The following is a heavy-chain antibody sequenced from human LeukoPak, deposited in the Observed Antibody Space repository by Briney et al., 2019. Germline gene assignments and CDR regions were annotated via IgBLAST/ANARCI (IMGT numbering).Heavy chain of an antibody. CDR1: GFTFSGSA. Sequence: SGGSLRLSCAASGFTFSGSAMHWVRQASGKGLEWVGRIRSKANSYATAYAASVKGRFTISRDDSKNTAYLQMNSLKTEDTAAYYCCRASITIDMDVWGKGTTVTVSS. J-gene: IGHJ6*03. CDR2: IRSKANSYAT. CDR3: CRASITIDMDV. D-gene: IGHD3-10*01. V-gene: IGHV3-73*01.